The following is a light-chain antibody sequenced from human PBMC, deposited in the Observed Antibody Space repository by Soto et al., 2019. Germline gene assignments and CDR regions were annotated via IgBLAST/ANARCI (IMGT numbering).Light chain of an antibody. CDR1: SSDVGGYND. J-gene: IGLJ1*01. CDR2: EVS. Sequence: QSALPQPASVSGSPGQSITISCTGTSSDVGGYNDVSGYQQHPGKAPKLMIYEVSNRPSGVSNRFAGSNSGNTASLTISGLEAEDEDDYDCSSYTVSSSDYVFGNGTKLTVL. CDR3: SSYTVSSSDYV. V-gene: IGLV2-14*01.